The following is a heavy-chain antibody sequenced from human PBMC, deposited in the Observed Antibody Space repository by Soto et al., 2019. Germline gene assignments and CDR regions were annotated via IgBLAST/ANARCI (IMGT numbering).Heavy chain of an antibody. J-gene: IGHJ6*02. Sequence: GRSLRLSCAASGFNFSSYAITWVRQDQGKGLEWVSVISGSGDRTYYADSVKGRFTISRDNSKNTLYLQMNSLRAEDTAVYYCASGRGRYFYYGMDVWGQGTTVTVSS. CDR1: GFNFSSYA. D-gene: IGHD1-26*01. V-gene: IGHV3-23*01. CDR3: ASGRGRYFYYGMDV. CDR2: ISGSGDRT.